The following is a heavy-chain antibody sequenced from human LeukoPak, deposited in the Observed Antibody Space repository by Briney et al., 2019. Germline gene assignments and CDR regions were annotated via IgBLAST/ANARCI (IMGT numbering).Heavy chain of an antibody. J-gene: IGHJ3*02. CDR1: GGTFSSYA. Sequence: SVKVSCKASGGTFSSYAISWVRQAPGQGLEWMGRIIPILGIANYAQKFQGRVTITADKSTSTAYMELSSLRSEDTAVYYCARADVNRDDAFDIWGQGTMVTVSS. CDR3: ARADVNRDDAFDI. D-gene: IGHD2/OR15-2a*01. V-gene: IGHV1-69*04. CDR2: IIPILGIA.